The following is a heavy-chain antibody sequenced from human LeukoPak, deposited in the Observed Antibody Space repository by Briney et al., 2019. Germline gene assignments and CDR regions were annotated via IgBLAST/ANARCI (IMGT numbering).Heavy chain of an antibody. V-gene: IGHV3-7*01. J-gene: IGHJ4*02. CDR1: GFTFNTYW. D-gene: IGHD2-15*01. CDR2: INPDGNEK. CDR3: MPGSGY. Sequence: AGGSLRLSCAASGFTFNTYWMNWVRQAPGKGLEWVANINPDGNEKYLVGSVKGRFSISRDNANNLLYLQMSGLRAEDTAVYYYMPGSGYWGQGTLVTVSS.